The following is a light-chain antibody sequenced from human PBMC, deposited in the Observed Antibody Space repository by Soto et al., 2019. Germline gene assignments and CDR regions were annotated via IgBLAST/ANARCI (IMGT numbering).Light chain of an antibody. CDR1: SSDVGGYNY. CDR2: DVS. V-gene: IGLV2-14*01. J-gene: IGLJ2*01. CDR3: QSYDSSLSGHVV. Sequence: QSALTQPASVSGSPGQSITISCTGTSSDVGGYNYVSWYQQHPGKAPKLMIYDVSNRPSGVSNRFSGSKSGNTASLTISGLQADDEANYYCQSYDSSLSGHVVFGGGTKVTVL.